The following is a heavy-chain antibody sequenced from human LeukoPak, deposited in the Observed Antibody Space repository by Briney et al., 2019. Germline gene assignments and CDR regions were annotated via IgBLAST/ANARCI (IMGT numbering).Heavy chain of an antibody. Sequence: SETLSLTCAVYGGSFSGYYWSWIRQPPGKGLEWIGEINHIGSTNYNPSLKSRVTISADTSKNQFSLKLNSVTAADTAVYHCASRYFDWLSQPSDYWGQGTLVTVSS. CDR1: GGSFSGYY. D-gene: IGHD3-9*01. J-gene: IGHJ4*02. CDR3: ASRYFDWLSQPSDY. CDR2: INHIGST. V-gene: IGHV4-34*01.